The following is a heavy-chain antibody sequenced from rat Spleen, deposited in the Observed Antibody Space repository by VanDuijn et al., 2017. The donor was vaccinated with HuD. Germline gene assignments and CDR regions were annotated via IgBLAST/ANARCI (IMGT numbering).Heavy chain of an antibody. Sequence: EVQLVESGGGLVQPGRSLKLSCVVSGFTFNEYWMTWIRQAPGKGLEWVASITNIGGAIYYADSVKGRFTISRDNAKSTLSLQMDSLRSDDTATYYCARRHYGYTDYFDYWGQGVMVTVSS. CDR1: GFTFNEYW. V-gene: IGHV5-31*01. D-gene: IGHD1-9*01. CDR2: ITNIGGAI. J-gene: IGHJ2*01. CDR3: ARRHYGYTDYFDY.